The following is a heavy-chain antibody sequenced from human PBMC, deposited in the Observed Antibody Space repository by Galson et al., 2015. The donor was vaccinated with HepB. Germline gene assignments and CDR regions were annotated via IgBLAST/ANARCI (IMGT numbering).Heavy chain of an antibody. Sequence: SLRLSCAASGFTFSSYGMSWVRQAPGKGLEWVSTISGSGGNTYYADSVKGRFTISRDNSKNTLYLQMNSLRAEDTAVYYCARGYSGYDTIDYWGQGTLVTVSS. D-gene: IGHD5-12*01. CDR2: ISGSGGNT. CDR3: ARGYSGYDTIDY. CDR1: GFTFSSYG. V-gene: IGHV3-23*01. J-gene: IGHJ4*02.